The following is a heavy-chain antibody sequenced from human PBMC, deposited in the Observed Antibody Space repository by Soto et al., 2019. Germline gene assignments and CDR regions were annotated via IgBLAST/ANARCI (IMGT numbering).Heavy chain of an antibody. Sequence: QITLKASGPTLVKPTQTLTLTCTFSGFSLTSGVVGVGWIRQPPGEALEWLALIYWNDEQYYNPSLRNMLTITRDTSKNQVVLTMTHMDPVDTATYYCAHRRPGPSVYDGWGQGTTVTVSS. CDR3: AHRRPGPSVYDG. CDR2: IYWNDEQ. J-gene: IGHJ6*02. V-gene: IGHV2-5*01. CDR1: GFSLTSGVVG. D-gene: IGHD2-8*01.